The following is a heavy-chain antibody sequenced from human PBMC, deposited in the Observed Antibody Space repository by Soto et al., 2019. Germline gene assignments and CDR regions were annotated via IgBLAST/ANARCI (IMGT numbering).Heavy chain of an antibody. D-gene: IGHD1-26*01. CDR3: ARDSGSYYYFDY. CDR2: ISAYNGNT. CDR1: GYTFTSYG. V-gene: IGHV1-18*01. Sequence: GPVKVSCKASGYTFTSYGISWVRQAPGQGLEWMGWISAYNGNTNYAQKLQGRVTMTTDTSTSTAYMELRSLRSDDTAVYYCARDSGSYYYFDYWGQGTLVTVSS. J-gene: IGHJ4*02.